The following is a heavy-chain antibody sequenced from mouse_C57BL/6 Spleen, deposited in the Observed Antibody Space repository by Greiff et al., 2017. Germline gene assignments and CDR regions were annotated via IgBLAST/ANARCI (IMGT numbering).Heavy chain of an antibody. V-gene: IGHV1-50*01. J-gene: IGHJ2*01. CDR3: ARAGGEGVY. CDR2: IDPSDSYT. Sequence: QVQLQQPGAELVKPGASVKLSCKASGYTFTSYWMQWVKQRPGQGLEWIGEIDPSDSYTNYNQKLKGKATLTVDTASSTAYMQLSSLTSGASAVYYCARAGGEGVYWGQGTTLTVSS. CDR1: GYTFTSYW.